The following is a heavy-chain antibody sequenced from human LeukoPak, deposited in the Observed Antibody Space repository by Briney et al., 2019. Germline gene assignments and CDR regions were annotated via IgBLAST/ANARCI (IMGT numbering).Heavy chain of an antibody. D-gene: IGHD3-10*01. CDR1: GFTFSSYG. J-gene: IGHJ4*02. CDR2: IWYDGSNK. V-gene: IGHV3-33*01. Sequence: GGSLRLSCAASGFTFSSYGMHWVRQAPGKGLEWVAVIWYDGSNKYYGDSVKGRFTISRDNSKNTVDLEMNSLRAEDTAVYYCAREATYGSGSYYCYWGQGTLVAVSS. CDR3: AREATYGSGSYYCY.